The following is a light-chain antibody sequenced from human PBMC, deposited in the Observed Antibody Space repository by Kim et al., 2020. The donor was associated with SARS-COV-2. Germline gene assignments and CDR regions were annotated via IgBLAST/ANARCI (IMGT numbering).Light chain of an antibody. V-gene: IGKV1-39*01. J-gene: IGKJ1*01. CDR3: QQSYDFPRT. Sequence: LNWYQQKPGKAPHLLIYRTSALRGGVPPRFSGSTSGTDFTLTISSLQPEDFATYYCQQSYDFPRTFGQGTKVEI. CDR2: RTS.